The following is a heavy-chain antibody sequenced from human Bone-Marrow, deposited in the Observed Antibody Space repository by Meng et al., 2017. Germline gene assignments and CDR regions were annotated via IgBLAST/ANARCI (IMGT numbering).Heavy chain of an antibody. CDR3: AKTRQAAAAEGVLDAFDI. D-gene: IGHD6-13*01. J-gene: IGHJ3*02. CDR2: ISWNSGSI. Sequence: SLKISCAASGFTFDDYAMHWVRQAPGKGLEWVSGISWNSGSIGYADSVKGRFTISRDNAKNSLYLQMNSLRAEDTALYYCAKTRQAAAAEGVLDAFDIWGQGTMVTVS. V-gene: IGHV3-9*01. CDR1: GFTFDDYA.